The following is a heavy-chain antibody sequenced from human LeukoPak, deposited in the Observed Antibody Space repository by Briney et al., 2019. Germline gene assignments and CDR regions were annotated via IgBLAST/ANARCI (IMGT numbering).Heavy chain of an antibody. CDR2: INPNSGGT. CDR3: ARDRSGYDSLYYYYYMDV. J-gene: IGHJ6*03. Sequence: ASVKVSCKASGYTFTGYYMHWVRQAPGQGLEWMGWINPNSGGTNYAQKFQGRATMTRDTSISTAYMELSRLRSDDTAVYYCARDRSGYDSLYYYYYMDVWGKGTTVTVSS. V-gene: IGHV1-2*02. D-gene: IGHD5-12*01. CDR1: GYTFTGYY.